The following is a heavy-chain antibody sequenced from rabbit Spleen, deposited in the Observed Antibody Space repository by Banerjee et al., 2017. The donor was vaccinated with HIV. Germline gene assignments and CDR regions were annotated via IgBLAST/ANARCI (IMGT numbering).Heavy chain of an antibody. D-gene: IGHD6-1*01. J-gene: IGHJ3*01. CDR1: GFTLSGGW. V-gene: IGHV1S40*01. Sequence: QSLEESGGGLVKPGASLTLTCTASGFTLSGGWMCWVRQPPGKGLELIACTNTGDARTWYASWAKGRFTISKTSSTTVTLQMTSLTAADTATYFCARDLGNGGGGYAYGADLWGQGTLVT. CDR3: ARDLGNGGGGYAYGADL. CDR2: TNTGDART.